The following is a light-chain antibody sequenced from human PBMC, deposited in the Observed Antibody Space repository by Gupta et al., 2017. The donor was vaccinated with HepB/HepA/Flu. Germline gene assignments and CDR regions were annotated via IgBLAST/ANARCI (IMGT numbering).Light chain of an antibody. CDR2: DKN. Sequence: SSELTQDPAVSVALGQTVRITCQGDSFRSYYATWYQQKPGQAPVLLISDKNTRPSGIPDRLSGSMSGNTASLLISGAQAAEEADYYCCSRDSSGNLNWVFGGGTRLTVL. J-gene: IGLJ3*02. CDR1: SFRSYY. CDR3: CSRDSSGNLNWV. V-gene: IGLV3-19*01.